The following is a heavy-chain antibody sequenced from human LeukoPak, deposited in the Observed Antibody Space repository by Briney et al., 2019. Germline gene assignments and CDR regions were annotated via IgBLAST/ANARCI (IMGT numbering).Heavy chain of an antibody. V-gene: IGHV3-30-3*01. D-gene: IGHD3-3*01. J-gene: IGHJ5*02. Sequence: GGSLRLSCAASGFTFSSYAMHWVRQAPGKGLEWVAVISYDGSNKCYADSVKGRFTISRDNSKNTLYLQMNSLRAEDTAVYYCARALERGNWFDPWGQGTLVTVSS. CDR3: ARALERGNWFDP. CDR1: GFTFSSYA. CDR2: ISYDGSNK.